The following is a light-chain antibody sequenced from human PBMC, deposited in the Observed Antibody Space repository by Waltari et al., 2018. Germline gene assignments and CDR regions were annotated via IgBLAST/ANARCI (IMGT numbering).Light chain of an antibody. V-gene: IGKV1-5*01. CDR2: DAS. J-gene: IGKJ1*01. CDR3: QQYNSYWT. CDR1: QSISSW. Sequence: DIQMTQSPSTLSASVGDRVTITCRASQSISSWLAWYQPKPGKAPKLLIYDASSLESGSPSRSSGSGYGTECTLTISSWQPDDFATYYCQQYNSYWTFGQGTKVEIK.